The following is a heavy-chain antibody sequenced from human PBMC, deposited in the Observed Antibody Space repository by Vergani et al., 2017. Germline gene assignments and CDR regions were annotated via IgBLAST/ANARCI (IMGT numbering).Heavy chain of an antibody. V-gene: IGHV4-4*07. CDR3: SREYSSSVGFLAY. CDR1: GGSISPYY. D-gene: IGHD6-6*01. CDR2: IYTSEST. Sequence: QVQLQESGPGLVKPSETLSLTCIVSGGSISPYYWSWIRQPAGKGLEWIGRIYTSESTNYNPSLKSRVTMSVDTSKNPFSLKLGSVTAADTAVYYCSREYSSSVGFLAYWGQGTLVTVSS. J-gene: IGHJ4*02.